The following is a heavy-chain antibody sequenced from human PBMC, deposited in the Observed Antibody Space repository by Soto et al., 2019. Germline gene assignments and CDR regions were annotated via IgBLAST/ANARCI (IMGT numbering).Heavy chain of an antibody. CDR1: GFTFSSYW. CDR2: IKQDGSEK. V-gene: IGHV3-7*01. D-gene: IGHD3-3*01. J-gene: IGHJ4*02. Sequence: PGGSLRLSCAASGFTFSSYWMSWVRQAPGKGLEWVANIKQDGSEKYYVGSVKGRFTISRDNAKNSLYLQMNNLRAEDSAVYYCARGTLWNGYQFFDYWGQGTLVTVSS. CDR3: ARGTLWNGYQFFDY.